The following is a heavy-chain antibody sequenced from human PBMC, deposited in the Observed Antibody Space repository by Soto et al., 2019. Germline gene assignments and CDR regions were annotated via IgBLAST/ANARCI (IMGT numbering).Heavy chain of an antibody. CDR3: ARGAYRYSGSYHPFDY. Sequence: GSLRLSCAASGFTFSSYGMHWVRQAPGKGLEWVAVIWYDGSNKYYADSVKGRFTISRDNSKNTLYLQMNSLRAEDTAVYYCARGAYRYSGSYHPFDYWGQGTLVTVSS. V-gene: IGHV3-33*01. CDR1: GFTFSSYG. J-gene: IGHJ4*02. CDR2: IWYDGSNK. D-gene: IGHD1-26*01.